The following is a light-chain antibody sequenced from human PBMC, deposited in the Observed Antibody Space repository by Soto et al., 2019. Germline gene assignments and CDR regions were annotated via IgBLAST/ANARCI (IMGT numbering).Light chain of an antibody. J-gene: IGLJ1*01. Sequence: QSALTQPASVSGSPGQSITISCTGTSSDIGAYNYVSWYQQHPGKAPKLMIYDVGNRPSGVSNRFSASKSGNTASLTISGLQAEDEADYYCSSYTSSSTLYVFGTGTQLTVL. V-gene: IGLV2-14*01. CDR2: DVG. CDR3: SSYTSSSTLYV. CDR1: SSDIGAYNY.